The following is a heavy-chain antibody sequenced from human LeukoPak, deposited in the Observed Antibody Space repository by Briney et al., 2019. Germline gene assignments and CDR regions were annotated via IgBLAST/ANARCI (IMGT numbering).Heavy chain of an antibody. CDR2: IYYSGST. CDR3: ARPLGATSMQWVTFDI. Sequence: PSETLSLTCTVSGGSISSSSYYWGWIRQPPGKGLEWIGSIYYSGSTYYNPSLKSRVTISVDTSKNQFSLKLSSVTAADTAVYYCARPLGATSMQWVTFDIWGQGTMVTVSS. V-gene: IGHV4-39*01. J-gene: IGHJ3*02. D-gene: IGHD1-26*01. CDR1: GGSISSSSYY.